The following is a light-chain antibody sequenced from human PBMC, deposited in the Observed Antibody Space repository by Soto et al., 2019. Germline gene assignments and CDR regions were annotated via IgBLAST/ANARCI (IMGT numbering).Light chain of an antibody. Sequence: EIVMTQSPLSLPATPGEPAYISCRSSQSLLHSNGYNYLDWSMQKPGQSPQLLIYLGSNRASGVPDRLSGSGLGTGFTLKFIRVEAEDGGVYYCIQALQPPRSFGKGTHDDIK. J-gene: IGKJ1*01. CDR1: QSLLHSNGYNY. V-gene: IGKV2-28*01. CDR3: IQALQPPRS. CDR2: LGS.